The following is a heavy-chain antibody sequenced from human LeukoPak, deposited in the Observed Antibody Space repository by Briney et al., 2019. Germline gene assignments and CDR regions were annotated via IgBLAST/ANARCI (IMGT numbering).Heavy chain of an antibody. CDR3: ARVDDYGDYRFDY. CDR2: IYYSGST. Sequence: PSETLSLTRTVSGGSISSYYWSWIRQPPGKGLEWIGYIYYSGSTNYNPSLKSRVTISVDTSKNQFSLKLSSVTAADTAVYYCARVDDYGDYRFDYWGQGTLVTVSS. D-gene: IGHD4-17*01. V-gene: IGHV4-59*01. CDR1: GGSISSYY. J-gene: IGHJ4*02.